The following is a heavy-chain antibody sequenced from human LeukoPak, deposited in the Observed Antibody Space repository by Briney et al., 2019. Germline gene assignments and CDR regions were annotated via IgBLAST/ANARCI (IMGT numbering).Heavy chain of an antibody. CDR1: GGSINSGGYS. Sequence: SETLSLTCTVSGGSINSGGYSWSWIRQPPGKGLEWIGYIYHSGSTYYNPSLKSRVTISVDRSKNQFSLKLSSVTAADTAVYYCARARMDGYCSSTSCYPNWFDPWGQGTLVTVSS. CDR2: IYHSGST. J-gene: IGHJ5*02. D-gene: IGHD2-2*01. V-gene: IGHV4-30-2*01. CDR3: ARARMDGYCSSTSCYPNWFDP.